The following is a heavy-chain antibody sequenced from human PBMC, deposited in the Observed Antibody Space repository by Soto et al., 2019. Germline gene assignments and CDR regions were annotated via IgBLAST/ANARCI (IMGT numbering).Heavy chain of an antibody. CDR1: GGSISSGDYY. CDR2: IYYSGST. J-gene: IGHJ6*02. CDR3: ARGSSGPRAGTRVRGVDYRYYGMDV. V-gene: IGHV4-30-4*01. Sequence: SETLSLTCTVSGGSISSGDYYWSWIRQPPGKGLEWIGYIYYSGSTYYNPSLKSRVTISVDTSKNQFSLKLSSVTAADTAVYYCARGSSGPRAGTRVRGVDYRYYGMDVWGQGTTVTVSS. D-gene: IGHD3-10*01.